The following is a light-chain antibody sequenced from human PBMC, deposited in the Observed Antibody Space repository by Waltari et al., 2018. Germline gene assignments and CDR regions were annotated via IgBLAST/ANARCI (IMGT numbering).Light chain of an antibody. CDR2: AAS. CDR1: QTVDRNS. J-gene: IGKJ2*01. Sequence: IALTQSPGTLSLSPGERATLSCRASQTVDRNSVAWYQQRPGQVPRLLIFAASSRATGIPDRFSASGSGTDFTLTISRLEPEDFAVYYCQQYDWSPPGYTFGQGTKLEIK. CDR3: QQYDWSPPGYT. V-gene: IGKV3-20*01.